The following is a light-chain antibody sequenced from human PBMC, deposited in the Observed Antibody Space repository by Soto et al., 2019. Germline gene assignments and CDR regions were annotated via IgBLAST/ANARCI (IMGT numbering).Light chain of an antibody. J-gene: IGKJ5*01. V-gene: IGKV3-11*01. CDR3: QQRSNWPPEIT. Sequence: EIVLTQSPGTLSLSPGERATLSCSAXXSVSSSYLAWYQQKPGQAPRLLIYDASNRATGIPARFSGSGSGTDFTLTISSLEPEDFAVYYCQQRSNWPPEITFGQGTRLEIK. CDR2: DAS. CDR1: XSVSSSY.